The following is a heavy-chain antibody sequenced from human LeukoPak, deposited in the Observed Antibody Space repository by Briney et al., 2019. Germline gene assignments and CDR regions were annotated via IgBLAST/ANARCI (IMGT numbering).Heavy chain of an antibody. J-gene: IGHJ2*01. CDR1: GFTFEDHA. Sequence: GGSLRLSCAASGFTFEDHAMHWVRQAPGRGLEWVSGINWKTGNGIYADSVKGRFTISRDNAKNSLYLQMSSLRAEDTALYYCTRRAARWQFDLWGRGTLLTVSS. CDR3: TRRAARWQFDL. CDR2: INWKTGNG. D-gene: IGHD5-24*01. V-gene: IGHV3-9*01.